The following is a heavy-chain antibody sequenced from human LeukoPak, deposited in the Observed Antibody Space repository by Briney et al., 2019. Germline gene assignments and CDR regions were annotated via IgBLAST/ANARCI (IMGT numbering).Heavy chain of an antibody. CDR2: IYSSGTT. CDR3: ARDSGYLIDY. CDR1: GGSISSYY. V-gene: IGHV4-59*01. D-gene: IGHD3-22*01. Sequence: TSETLSLTCTVSGGSISSYYWSWIRQPPGKGLEWIGYIYSSGTTKYNPSLKRRVTISVDTSKNQFSLTLSSVTAADTAVYYCARDSGYLIDYWGQGTLVTVSS. J-gene: IGHJ4*02.